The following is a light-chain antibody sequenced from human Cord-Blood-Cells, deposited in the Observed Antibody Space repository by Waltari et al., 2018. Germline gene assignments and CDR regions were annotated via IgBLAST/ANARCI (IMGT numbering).Light chain of an antibody. CDR1: SSDAGGSNY. Sequence: QSALTQPASVSGSPGQSITISCTGTSSDAGGSNYLYWYQQHPGKAPKLMIYDVSNRPSGVSNRFSGSKSGNTASLTISGLQAEDEADYYCSSYTSSSTVVFGGGTKLTVL. CDR3: SSYTSSSTVV. V-gene: IGLV2-14*01. J-gene: IGLJ2*01. CDR2: DVS.